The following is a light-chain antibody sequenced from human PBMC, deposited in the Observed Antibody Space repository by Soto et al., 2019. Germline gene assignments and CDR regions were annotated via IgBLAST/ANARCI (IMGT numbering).Light chain of an antibody. CDR3: QSWGTDVVV. CDR2: LNSDGSH. J-gene: IGLJ2*01. Sequence: QAVVTQSPSASASLGASVKLTCTLSSGHSNYAIAWHQQQPEKAPRYLMNLNSDGSHSKGDGIPDRFSGSSSGAERYLTISSLQSEDEADYYCQSWGTDVVVFGGGTKVTVL. V-gene: IGLV4-69*02. CDR1: SGHSNYA.